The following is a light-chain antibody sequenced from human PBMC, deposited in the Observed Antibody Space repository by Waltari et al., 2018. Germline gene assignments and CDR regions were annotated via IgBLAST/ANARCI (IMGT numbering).Light chain of an antibody. Sequence: EIVMTQSPATLPVSPGERATLSCRASQSVGTSLAWYQQRPGQAPRLLIYGASTRGTGIPARFSGSGSGTDFTLSISSLQSEDSAVYYCQQYNNWPYTFGQGTKLEIK. V-gene: IGKV3-15*01. CDR3: QQYNNWPYT. CDR2: GAS. CDR1: QSVGTS. J-gene: IGKJ2*01.